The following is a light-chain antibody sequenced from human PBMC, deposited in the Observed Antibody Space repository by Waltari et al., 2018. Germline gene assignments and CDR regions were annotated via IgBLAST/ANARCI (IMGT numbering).Light chain of an antibody. V-gene: IGLV3-21*04. Sequence: SYVLTQPPSVSVAPGKTAKFTCGGDNIETTSVHWYQPKPGQAPVLVISYDTDRPSGIPERFTGSNSGNTATLTISRVEAGDEADYWCQVWDSSSARVVFGGGTKLTVL. CDR3: QVWDSSSARVV. CDR1: NIETTS. J-gene: IGLJ2*01. CDR2: YDT.